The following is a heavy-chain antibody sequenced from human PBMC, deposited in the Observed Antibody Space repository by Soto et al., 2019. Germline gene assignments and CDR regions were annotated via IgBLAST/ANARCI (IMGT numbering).Heavy chain of an antibody. CDR1: GFSLSSTGMR. CDR2: IDWDGDK. D-gene: IGHD1-1*01. V-gene: IGHV2-70*04. CDR3: VRQVGQLKGDWFDP. J-gene: IGHJ5*02. Sequence: SGHTLVNPTQTLTLTCAFSGFSLSSTGMRVSWIRHAPGEALEWLARIDWDGDKFYSASLKTRLTIFKDTSTNQVVLRMTNMDPVDTATYYCVRQVGQLKGDWFDPWGQGSRVTVSS.